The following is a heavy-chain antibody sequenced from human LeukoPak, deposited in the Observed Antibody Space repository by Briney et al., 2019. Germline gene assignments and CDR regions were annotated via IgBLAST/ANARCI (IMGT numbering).Heavy chain of an antibody. Sequence: YYNPSLKSRLTISVDTSKNQFSLKLSSVTAADTAVYYCARQDYYGSGSYWDYYYYYGMDVWGQGTTVTVXS. CDR3: ARQDYYGSGSYWDYYYYYGMDV. J-gene: IGHJ6*02. V-gene: IGHV4-39*01. D-gene: IGHD3-10*01.